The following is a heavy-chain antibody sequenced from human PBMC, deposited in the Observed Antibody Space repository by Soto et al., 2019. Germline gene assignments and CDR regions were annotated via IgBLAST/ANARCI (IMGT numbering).Heavy chain of an antibody. CDR3: ARDLEGYSSGWYGGDYYYYGMDV. CDR2: IIPIFGTA. V-gene: IGHV1-69*13. D-gene: IGHD6-19*01. CDR1: GGTFSSYA. Sequence: SVKVSCKASGGTFSSYAISWVRQAPGQGLEWMRGIIPIFGTANYAQKFQGRVTITADESTSTAYMELSSLRSEDTAVYYCARDLEGYSSGWYGGDYYYYGMDVWGQGTTVTVSS. J-gene: IGHJ6*02.